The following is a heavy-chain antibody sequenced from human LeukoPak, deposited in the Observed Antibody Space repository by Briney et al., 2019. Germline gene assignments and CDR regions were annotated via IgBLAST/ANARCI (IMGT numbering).Heavy chain of an antibody. CDR2: ISGSGGST. V-gene: IGHV3-23*01. CDR1: GFTFSNSA. D-gene: IGHD3-22*01. Sequence: GGSLRLSCATSGFTFSNSAMSWVRQTPGKGLEWVSAISGSGGSTYYADSVKGRFTISRDNSKNTLYLQMNSLRAEDTAVYYCAKAHDSSGYYSGNWGQGTLVTVSS. CDR3: AKAHDSSGYYSGN. J-gene: IGHJ4*02.